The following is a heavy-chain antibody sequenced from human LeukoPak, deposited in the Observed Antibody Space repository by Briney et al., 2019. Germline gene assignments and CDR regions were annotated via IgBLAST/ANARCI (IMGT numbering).Heavy chain of an antibody. D-gene: IGHD2-2*01. Sequence: GGSLRLSCAASGFTFSSYGMHWVRQAPGKGLEWVSYISSSSSTIYYADSVKGRFTISRDNAKNSLYLQMNSLRAEDTAVYYCARDKYQLLSPSDAFDIWGQGTMVTVSS. J-gene: IGHJ3*02. CDR1: GFTFSSYG. V-gene: IGHV3-48*01. CDR2: ISSSSSTI. CDR3: ARDKYQLLSPSDAFDI.